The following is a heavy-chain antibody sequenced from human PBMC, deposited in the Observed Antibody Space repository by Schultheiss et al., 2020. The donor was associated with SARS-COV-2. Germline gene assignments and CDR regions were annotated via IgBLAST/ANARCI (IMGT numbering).Heavy chain of an antibody. V-gene: IGHV3-7*01. J-gene: IGHJ4*02. CDR1: EFTFSNYW. Sequence: GGSLRLSCAASEFTFSNYWMTWVRQAPGKGLEWVANINQDGSGTYYVDSVKGRFTISRDNAKSSLYLQMNSLRAEDTAVYYCARDYYSLFDYWGQGTLVTVSS. D-gene: IGHD3-10*01. CDR3: ARDYYSLFDY. CDR2: INQDGSGT.